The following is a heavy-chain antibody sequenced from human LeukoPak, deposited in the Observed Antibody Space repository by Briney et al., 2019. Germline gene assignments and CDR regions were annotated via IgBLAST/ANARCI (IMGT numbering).Heavy chain of an antibody. V-gene: IGHV3-30*19. CDR3: ARAAPRYSGSYFDY. J-gene: IGHJ4*02. D-gene: IGHD1-26*01. Sequence: GGSLRLSCAASGFTFSSYGMHWVRQAPGKGLEWVAVISYDGSNKYYADSVKGRFTISRDNSKNTLYLQMNSLRAEDTAVYYCARAAPRYSGSYFDYWGQGTLVTVSS. CDR1: GFTFSSYG. CDR2: ISYDGSNK.